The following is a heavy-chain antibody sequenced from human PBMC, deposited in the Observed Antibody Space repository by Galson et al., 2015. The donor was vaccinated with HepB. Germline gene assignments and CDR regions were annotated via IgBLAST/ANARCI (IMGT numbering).Heavy chain of an antibody. J-gene: IGHJ4*02. CDR2: ISAYNGNT. CDR1: GYTFTSYS. Sequence: CKASGYTFTSYSISWVRQAPGQGLEWMGWISAYNGNTNYAQKLQGRVTMTTDTSTSTAYMELRSLRSDDTAVYYCARAGASRPYYDSSGYLFDYWGQGTLVTVSS. V-gene: IGHV1-18*04. CDR3: ARAGASRPYYDSSGYLFDY. D-gene: IGHD3-22*01.